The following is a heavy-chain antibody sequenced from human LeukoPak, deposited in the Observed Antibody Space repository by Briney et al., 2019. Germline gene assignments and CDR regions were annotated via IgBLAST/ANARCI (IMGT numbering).Heavy chain of an antibody. V-gene: IGHV4-4*07. Sequence: SETLSLTCTVSGGSISSYYWSWLRQPAGKGLEWIGRIYTSGSTNYNPSLKSRVTMSVDTSKNQFSLKLSSLTATDTAVYYCARGRVVPAASDFDYWGQGTLVTVSS. J-gene: IGHJ4*02. CDR3: ARGRVVPAASDFDY. CDR1: GGSISSYY. CDR2: IYTSGST. D-gene: IGHD2-2*01.